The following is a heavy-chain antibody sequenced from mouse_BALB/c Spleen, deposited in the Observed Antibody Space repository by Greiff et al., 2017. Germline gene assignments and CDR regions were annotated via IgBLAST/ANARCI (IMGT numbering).Heavy chain of an antibody. CDR1: GFTFSSYA. CDR3: ARRGGYDPYFDY. D-gene: IGHD2-2*01. CDR2: ISSGGST. Sequence: EVKVEESGGGLVKPGGSLKLSCAASGFTFSSYAMSWVRQTPEKRLEWVASISSGGSTYYPDSVKGRFTISRDNARNILYLQMSSLRSEDTAMYYCARRGGYDPYFDYWGQGTTLTVSS. V-gene: IGHV5-6-5*01. J-gene: IGHJ2*01.